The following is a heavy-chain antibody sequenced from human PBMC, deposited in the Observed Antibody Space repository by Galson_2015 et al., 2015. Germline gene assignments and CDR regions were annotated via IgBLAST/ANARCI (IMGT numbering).Heavy chain of an antibody. CDR1: GFTFSSYG. V-gene: IGHV3-33*01. CDR2: IWCDGSNK. Sequence: SLRLSCAASGFTFSSYGMHWVRQAPGKGLEWVAVIWCDGSNKSYADSVKGRFTISRDNSKNTLYLQMNSLRAEDTAVYYYARDIRNCLYTSSFLLGIDVCGHWTPVTVSS. CDR3: ARDIRNCLYTSSFLLGIDV. J-gene: IGHJ6*02. D-gene: IGHD1-20*01.